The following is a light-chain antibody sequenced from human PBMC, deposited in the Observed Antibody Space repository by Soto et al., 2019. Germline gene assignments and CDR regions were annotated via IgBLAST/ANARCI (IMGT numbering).Light chain of an antibody. V-gene: IGKV1-27*01. CDR3: QNYNSAPWT. CDR2: AAS. CDR1: QGISSY. Sequence: DLQLTQSPSFLSASVGDRVTITCRASQGISSYLAWYQQKPGQVPKLLIYAASTLQSGVPSRVTASGSGTDVTLTITGLQPEDFATYYCQNYNSAPWTFGQGTKVDIK. J-gene: IGKJ1*01.